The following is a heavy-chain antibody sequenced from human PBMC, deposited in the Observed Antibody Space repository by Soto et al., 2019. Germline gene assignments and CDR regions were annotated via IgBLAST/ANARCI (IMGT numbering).Heavy chain of an antibody. CDR2: ISYDGSNK. J-gene: IGHJ4*02. CDR3: AKDQGGATDLFDY. CDR1: GFTFSSYG. Sequence: GGSLRLSCAASGFTFSSYGMHWVRQAPGKGLEWVAVISYDGSNKYYADSVKGRFTISRENSKNTLYLQMNSLRAEDTAVYYCAKDQGGATDLFDYWGQGTLVTVSS. D-gene: IGHD1-26*01. V-gene: IGHV3-30*18.